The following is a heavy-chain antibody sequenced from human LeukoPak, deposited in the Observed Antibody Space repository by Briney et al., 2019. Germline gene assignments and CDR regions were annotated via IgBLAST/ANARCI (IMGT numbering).Heavy chain of an antibody. D-gene: IGHD5-24*01. CDR3: ARAKDGTNILDY. Sequence: GGSLRLSCAASGFTFSDYAMHWVRQAPGKGLEWVTLISYNGVNKYYADSVKGRFTISRDNSKNTLYLQMDSLRAEGTAVYYCARAKDGTNILDYWGQGTLVTVSS. CDR2: ISYNGVNK. CDR1: GFTFSDYA. J-gene: IGHJ4*02. V-gene: IGHV3-30-3*01.